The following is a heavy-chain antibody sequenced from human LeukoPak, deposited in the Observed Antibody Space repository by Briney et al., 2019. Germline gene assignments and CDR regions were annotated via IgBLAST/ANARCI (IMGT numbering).Heavy chain of an antibody. Sequence: GSLRLSCSASGFTFSSYAMHWVRQAPGKGLEYVSAISSNGGSTYYADSVKGRFTISRDNSKNTLYLQMSSLRAEDTAVYYCVKDKIVGATGENWFDPWGQGTLVTVSS. CDR2: ISSNGGST. D-gene: IGHD1-26*01. CDR1: GFTFSSYA. CDR3: VKDKIVGATGENWFDP. V-gene: IGHV3-64D*06. J-gene: IGHJ5*02.